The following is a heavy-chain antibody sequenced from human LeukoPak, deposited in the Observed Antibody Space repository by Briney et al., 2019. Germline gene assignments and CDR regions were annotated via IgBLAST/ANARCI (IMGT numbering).Heavy chain of an antibody. D-gene: IGHD6-19*01. J-gene: IGHJ4*02. CDR1: GFTFSSYA. V-gene: IGHV3-23*01. CDR2: ISGSGGST. CDR3: AKVKELWYSSGSQAPFRY. Sequence: GGSLRLSRAASGFTFSSYAMSWVRQAPGKGLEWVSAISGSGGSTYYADSVKGRFTISRDNSKNTLYLQMNSLRAEDTAVYYCAKVKELWYSSGSQAPFRYWGQGTLGTVSS.